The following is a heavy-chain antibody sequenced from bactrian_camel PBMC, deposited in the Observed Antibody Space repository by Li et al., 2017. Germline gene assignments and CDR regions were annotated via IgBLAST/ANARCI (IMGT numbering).Heavy chain of an antibody. D-gene: IGHD1*01. J-gene: IGHJ4*01. CDR2: MNSNGRP. CDR1: GLDFDRTA. CDR3: AAERLMHTRIVSGCGADEFDY. V-gene: IGHV3S53*01. Sequence: HVQLVESGGGSVQAGGSLRLSCTASGLDFDRTAMRWYRQAPGNECEMVSRMNSNGRPYYPDSVKGRFTISRDNAKKTVYLQMSDLTPEDTAVYYCAAERLMHTRIVSGCGADEFDYWGQGTQVTVS.